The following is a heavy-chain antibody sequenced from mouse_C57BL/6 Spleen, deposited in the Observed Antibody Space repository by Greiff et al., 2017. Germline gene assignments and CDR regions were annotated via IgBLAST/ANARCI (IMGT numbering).Heavy chain of an antibody. D-gene: IGHD1-1*01. CDR2: INPSSGYT. CDR1: GYTFTSYT. V-gene: IGHV1-4*01. CDR3: ARRDGRSSWFAY. Sequence: VQLQQSGAELARPGASVKMSCKASGYTFTSYTMHWVKQRPGQGLEWIGYINPSSGYTKYNQKFKDKATLTADKSTSTAYMQLSSLTSEDSAVYYCARRDGRSSWFAYWGQGTLVTVSA. J-gene: IGHJ3*01.